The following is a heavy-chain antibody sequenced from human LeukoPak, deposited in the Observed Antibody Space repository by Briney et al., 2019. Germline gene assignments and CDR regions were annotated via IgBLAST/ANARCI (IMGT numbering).Heavy chain of an antibody. CDR3: ARDPRAGNYYYYGMDV. CDR2: IKQDGSEK. CDR1: GFTFSSYW. V-gene: IGHV3-7*01. Sequence: PGGSLRLPCAASGFTFSSYWMSWVRQAPGKGLEWVANIKQDGSEKYYVDSVKGRFTISRDNAKNSLYLQMNSLRAEDTAVYYCARDPRAGNYYYYGMDVWGQGTTVTVPS. D-gene: IGHD1-26*01. J-gene: IGHJ6*02.